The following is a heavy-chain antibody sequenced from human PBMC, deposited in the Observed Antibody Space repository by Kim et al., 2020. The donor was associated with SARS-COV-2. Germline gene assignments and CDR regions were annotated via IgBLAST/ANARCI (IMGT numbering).Heavy chain of an antibody. CDR1: GFTFSSYA. Sequence: GGSLRLSCAASGFTFSSYAMHWVRQAPGKGLEWVAVISYDGSNKYYADSVKGRFTISRDNSKNTLYLQMNSLRAEDTAVYYCAREGGSGRDYRPLDYWG. V-gene: IGHV3-30*04. CDR2: ISYDGSNK. CDR3: AREGGSGRDYRPLDY. D-gene: IGHD3-10*01. J-gene: IGHJ4*01.